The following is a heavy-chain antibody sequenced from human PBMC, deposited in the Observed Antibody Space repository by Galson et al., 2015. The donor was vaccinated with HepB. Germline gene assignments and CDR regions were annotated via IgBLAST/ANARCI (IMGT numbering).Heavy chain of an antibody. D-gene: IGHD6-13*01. CDR2: ISGSGGST. V-gene: IGHV3-23*01. Sequence: SPRLSCAASGFTFSSYAMSWVRQAPGKGLEWVSAISGSGGSTYYADSVKGRFTISRDNTKNTLYLQMNSLKTEDTAVYYCTTDVGYSSSWSFDYWGQGTLVTVSS. CDR1: GFTFSSYA. J-gene: IGHJ4*02. CDR3: TTDVGYSSSWSFDY.